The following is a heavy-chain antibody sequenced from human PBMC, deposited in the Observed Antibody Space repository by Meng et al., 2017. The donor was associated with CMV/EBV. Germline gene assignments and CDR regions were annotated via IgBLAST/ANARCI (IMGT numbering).Heavy chain of an antibody. Sequence: GESLKISCAASGFTFSSYDMHWVRQATGKGLEWVSAIGTAGDTYYPGSVKGRFTISRENAKNSLYLQMNSLRAEDTAVYYCASKFWSGFYYYGMDVWGQGTTVTVSS. J-gene: IGHJ6*02. V-gene: IGHV3-13*01. CDR1: GFTFSSYD. D-gene: IGHD3-3*01. CDR3: ASKFWSGFYYYGMDV. CDR2: IGTAGDT.